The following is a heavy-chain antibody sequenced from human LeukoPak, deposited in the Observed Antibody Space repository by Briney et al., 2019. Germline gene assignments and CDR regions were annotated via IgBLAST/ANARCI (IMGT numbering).Heavy chain of an antibody. CDR2: IYSGGSP. V-gene: IGHV3-53*04. CDR3: ARGGSRDGYNYPFFDY. CDR1: GFSVSGNY. Sequence: PGGSLRLSCAASGFSVSGNYMSWVRQAPGKGLEWVSVIYSGGSPYYADSVKGRFTISRHISKNTLYLQMNSLRAEDTAVYYCARGGSRDGYNYPFFDYWGQGTLVTVSS. J-gene: IGHJ4*02. D-gene: IGHD5-24*01.